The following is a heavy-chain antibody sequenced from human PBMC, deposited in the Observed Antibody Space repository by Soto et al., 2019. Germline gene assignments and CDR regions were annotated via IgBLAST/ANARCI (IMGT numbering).Heavy chain of an antibody. V-gene: IGHV4-59*01. D-gene: IGHD2-15*01. CDR1: GGSIFSSY. CDR2: VYYSGST. J-gene: IGHJ5*02. Sequence: SETLSLTCTVSGGSIFSSYWTWIRQPPGKGLEWIGNVYYSGSTNYNPSLKSRITISVDTSKNQFSLNLSSVTAADTAAYYCARVPAASSWFGPWGQGTLVTVSS. CDR3: ARVPAASSWFGP.